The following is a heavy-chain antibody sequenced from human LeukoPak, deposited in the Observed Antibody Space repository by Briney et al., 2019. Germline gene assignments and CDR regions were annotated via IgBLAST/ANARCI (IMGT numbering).Heavy chain of an antibody. D-gene: IGHD5-12*01. J-gene: IGHJ4*02. CDR3: ARGWDTPSGYSGYGFDY. CDR1: GFTFSNYG. Sequence: GGSLRLSCAASGFTFSNYGMHWVRQAPGKGLEWVSSISSSSAYIYYADSVKGRFTISRDNAKNSLYLQMNSLRAEDTAVYYCARGWDTPSGYSGYGFDYWGQGTLVTVSS. CDR2: ISSSSAYI. V-gene: IGHV3-21*01.